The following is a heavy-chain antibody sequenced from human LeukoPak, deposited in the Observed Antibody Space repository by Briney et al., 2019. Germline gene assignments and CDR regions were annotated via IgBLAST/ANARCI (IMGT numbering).Heavy chain of an antibody. CDR3: AREETGAFDL. Sequence: GGSLRLSRAASGFTFSDYAMHWVRQAPGKGLEWVAVIWYDGSNEKYADSVKGQFTISRDNSKNTLYLQMNSLRAEDTAMNYCAREETGAFDLWGLGTMVPVSS. V-gene: IGHV3-33*01. D-gene: IGHD3-9*01. CDR1: GFTFSDYA. J-gene: IGHJ3*01. CDR2: IWYDGSNE.